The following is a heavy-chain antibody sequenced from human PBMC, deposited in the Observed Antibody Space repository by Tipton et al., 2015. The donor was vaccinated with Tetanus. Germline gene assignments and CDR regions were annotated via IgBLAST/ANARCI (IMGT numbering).Heavy chain of an antibody. D-gene: IGHD4-17*01. CDR3: ASRRRTNGDYALDY. CDR2: IYYSGST. V-gene: IGHV4-31*03. Sequence: TLSLTCTVSGGSISSGGYYWSWIRQHPGKGLEWIGYIYYSGSTYYNPSLKSRVTISVDTSKNQFSLKLSSVTAADTAVYYCASRRRTNGDYALDYWGQGTLVTVSS. CDR1: GGSISSGGYY. J-gene: IGHJ4*02.